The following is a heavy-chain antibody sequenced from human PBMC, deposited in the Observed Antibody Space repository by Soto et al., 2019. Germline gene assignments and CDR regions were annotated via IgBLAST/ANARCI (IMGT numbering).Heavy chain of an antibody. CDR1: GGTFSSYA. CDR3: ARVTSMVRGVIDNGFDP. Sequence: QVPLVQSGAEVKKPGSSVTVSCKASGGTFSSYAIHWVRQAPGPGLEWMGGIIPMYGPAKYAQRSQGRVTMTADESTSTVYIELSSLTSQDTAVYYCARVTSMVRGVIDNGFDPWGHGTLVTVCS. D-gene: IGHD3-10*01. J-gene: IGHJ5*02. CDR2: IIPMYGPA. V-gene: IGHV1-69*01.